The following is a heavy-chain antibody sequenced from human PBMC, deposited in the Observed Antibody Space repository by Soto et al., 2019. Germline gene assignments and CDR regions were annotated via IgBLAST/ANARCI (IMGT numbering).Heavy chain of an antibody. CDR2: IGTDGNT. Sequence: GGSLRLSCAASGFTFNSYAMNWVRQAPGKGLAWVSAIGTDGNTYYANSVKGRFTISRDNSRTTLYLQMNSLRVEDTALYYCLRKYHRPRPFDYWGQGTLVTVSS. V-gene: IGHV3-23*01. D-gene: IGHD2-2*01. J-gene: IGHJ4*01. CDR1: GFTFNSYA. CDR3: LRKYHRPRPFDY.